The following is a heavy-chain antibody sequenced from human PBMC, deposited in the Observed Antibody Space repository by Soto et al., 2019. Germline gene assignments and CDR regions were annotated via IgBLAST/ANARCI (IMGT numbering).Heavy chain of an antibody. CDR2: IFDSGTT. CDR3: ARGPSGDKVHY. V-gene: IGHV4-30-4*08. CDR1: GGSISIGGYY. D-gene: IGHD7-27*01. Sequence: SETLSLTCTVSGGSISIGGYYWSWIRHPPGEGLEWIGHIFDSGTTYTNPSLRSQVAISLDTSKNHFSLTLSSVTAADTAVYYCARGPSGDKVHYWGQGALVTVSS. J-gene: IGHJ4*02.